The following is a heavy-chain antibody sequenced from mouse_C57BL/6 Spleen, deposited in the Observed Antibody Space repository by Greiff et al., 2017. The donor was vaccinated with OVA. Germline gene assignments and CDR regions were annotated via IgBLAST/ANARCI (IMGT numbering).Heavy chain of an antibody. J-gene: IGHJ3*01. D-gene: IGHD2-4*01. Sequence: EVQLVESGGGLVQPGGSLKLSCAASGFTFSDYYMYWVRQTPEKRLEWVAYISNGGGSTYYPDTVKGRFTISRDNAKNTLYLQMSRLKSEDTAMYYCARHNGDYDGGFAYWGQGTLVTVSA. CDR2: ISNGGGST. CDR3: ARHNGDYDGGFAY. V-gene: IGHV5-12*01. CDR1: GFTFSDYY.